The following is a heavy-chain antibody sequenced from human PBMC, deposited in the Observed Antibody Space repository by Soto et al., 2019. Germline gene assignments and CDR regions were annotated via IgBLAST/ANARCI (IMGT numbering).Heavy chain of an antibody. Sequence: PGESLKISCKGSGYSFTSYWISWVRQMPGKGLEWMGRIDPSDSYTNYSPPFQGHVTISADKSISTAYLQWSSLKASDTAMYYCARLPGYSSSWNDYWGQGTLVTVSS. V-gene: IGHV5-10-1*01. CDR2: IDPSDSYT. CDR3: ARLPGYSSSWNDY. CDR1: GYSFTSYW. D-gene: IGHD6-13*01. J-gene: IGHJ4*02.